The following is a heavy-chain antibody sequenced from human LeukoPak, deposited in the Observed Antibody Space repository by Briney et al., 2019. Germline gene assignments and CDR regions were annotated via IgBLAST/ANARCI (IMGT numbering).Heavy chain of an antibody. Sequence: ASVKVSCKASGGTFISYAISWVRQAPGQGLEWMGGIIPIFGTANYAQKFQGRVTITADESTSTAYMELSSLRSEDTAVYYCAGGIEYSSFDYWGQGTLVTVSS. D-gene: IGHD6-6*01. V-gene: IGHV1-69*13. CDR1: GGTFISYA. CDR3: AGGIEYSSFDY. CDR2: IIPIFGTA. J-gene: IGHJ4*02.